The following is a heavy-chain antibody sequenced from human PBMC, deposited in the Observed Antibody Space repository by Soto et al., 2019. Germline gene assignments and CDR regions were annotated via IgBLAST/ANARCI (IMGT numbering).Heavy chain of an antibody. D-gene: IGHD1-26*01. J-gene: IGHJ5*02. Sequence: QLQLQESGPGLVKPSETLSLTCTVSGGSISSSSYYWGWIRQPPGKGLEWIGSIYYSGSTYYNPSLKSRATISVDTSKNQFSLKLSSVTAADTAVYYCAVHPRWALLYQPDAWGQGTLVTVSS. CDR2: IYYSGST. CDR1: GGSISSSSYY. CDR3: AVHPRWALLYQPDA. V-gene: IGHV4-39*01.